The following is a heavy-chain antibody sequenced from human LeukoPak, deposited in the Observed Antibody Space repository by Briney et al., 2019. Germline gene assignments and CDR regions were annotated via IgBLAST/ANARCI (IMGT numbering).Heavy chain of an antibody. CDR2: VSSSGSTI. J-gene: IGHJ6*04. V-gene: IGHV3-48*04. Sequence: GGSLRLSCAASGLTFRTYGMCWVRQAQGPGLGRVSYVSSSGSTISYADSVKGRLTISRVNAKNSLYLQMQSLIADEHAVVYCSERDITMIGGVWGKGTTVTISS. D-gene: IGHD3-10*02. CDR1: GLTFRTYG. CDR3: SERDITMIGGV.